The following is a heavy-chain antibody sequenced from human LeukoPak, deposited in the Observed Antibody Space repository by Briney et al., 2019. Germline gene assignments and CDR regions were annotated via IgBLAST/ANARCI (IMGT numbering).Heavy chain of an antibody. CDR1: GYTLTELS. D-gene: IGHD2-21*01. CDR2: FDPEDGET. V-gene: IGHV1-24*01. CDR3: ATARAALFLFDY. J-gene: IGHJ4*02. Sequence: LGASVKVSCKVSGYTLTELSMHWVRQAPGKGLEWMGGFDPEDGETIYAQKFQGRVTMTEDTSTDTAYMELSSLRSEDTAVYYCATARAALFLFDYWGQGTLVTVSS.